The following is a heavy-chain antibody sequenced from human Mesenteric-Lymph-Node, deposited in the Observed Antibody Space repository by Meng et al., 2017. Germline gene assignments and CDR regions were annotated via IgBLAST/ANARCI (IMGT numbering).Heavy chain of an antibody. CDR3: ARVEYRGNLQDSNGLAL. CDR2: IDHGGTT. Sequence: QVVLQWWGPGLWKPSENLSPTCTIDGGSFSGYWWSWNRQAPGKRLEWIGEIDHGGTTNYNPSLKSRVTISGDMSKNRFSLRMSSVTAADTAVYYCARVEYRGNLQDSNGLALWGQGALVTVSS. CDR1: GGSFSGYW. D-gene: IGHD3-22*01. V-gene: IGHV4-34*01. J-gene: IGHJ4*02.